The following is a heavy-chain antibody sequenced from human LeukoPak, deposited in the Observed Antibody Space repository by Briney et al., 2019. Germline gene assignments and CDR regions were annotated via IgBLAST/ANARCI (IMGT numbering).Heavy chain of an antibody. CDR3: ARDPSRGSTAGGFDI. J-gene: IGHJ3*02. CDR1: GFTFSSYE. V-gene: IGHV3-48*03. D-gene: IGHD3-10*01. Sequence: GSLRLSCAASGFTFSSYEKNWVRQAPGKGLERVSYISSSGSTIIYADSVKGRFILSRDNAKNSLYLQMNSLRAEDTAVYYCARDPSRGSTAGGFDIWGQGTMVTVSS. CDR2: ISSSGSTI.